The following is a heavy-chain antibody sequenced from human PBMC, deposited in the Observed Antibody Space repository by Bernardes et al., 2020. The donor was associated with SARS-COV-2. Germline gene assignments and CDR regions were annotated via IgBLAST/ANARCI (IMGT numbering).Heavy chain of an antibody. D-gene: IGHD3-10*01. CDR3: ARGAFYDKTRGFYDYGLDV. Sequence: GGSLRLSCAASGFTFNSYWMHWVRQAPGKGLLWVSLVSTDETTTEYADSVKGRFAISRDNAKNTLFLQLSSLGVDDTAVYYCARGAFYDKTRGFYDYGLDVWGQGTMVTVSS. CDR2: VSTDETTT. J-gene: IGHJ3*01. CDR1: GFTFNSYW. V-gene: IGHV3-74*03.